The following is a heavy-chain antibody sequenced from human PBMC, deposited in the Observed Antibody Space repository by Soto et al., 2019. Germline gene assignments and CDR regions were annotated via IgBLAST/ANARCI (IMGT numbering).Heavy chain of an antibody. J-gene: IGHJ6*02. Sequence: SVKVSCKASGGTFSSYTISWVRQAPGQGLEWMGRIIPYLGIANYAQKFQGRVTITADKSTSTAYMELRSLRSEDTAVYYCAREGVAPYYYYGMDVWGQGTPVTVSS. V-gene: IGHV1-69*04. CDR3: AREGVAPYYYYGMDV. CDR1: GGTFSSYT. D-gene: IGHD5-12*01. CDR2: IIPYLGIA.